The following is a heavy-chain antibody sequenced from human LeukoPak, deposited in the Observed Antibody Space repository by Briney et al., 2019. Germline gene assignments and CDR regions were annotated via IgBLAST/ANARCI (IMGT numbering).Heavy chain of an antibody. Sequence: GGSLRLSCAASGFTVSSNEMSWVRQAPGKGLEWVSSISGGSTYYADSRKGRFTISRDNSKNTLHLQMNSLRAEDTAVYYCKKEWRKVTILEWLPRDMDVWGKGTTVTVSS. D-gene: IGHD3-3*01. CDR3: KKEWRKVTILEWLPRDMDV. CDR2: ISGGST. CDR1: GFTVSSNE. V-gene: IGHV3-38-3*01. J-gene: IGHJ6*03.